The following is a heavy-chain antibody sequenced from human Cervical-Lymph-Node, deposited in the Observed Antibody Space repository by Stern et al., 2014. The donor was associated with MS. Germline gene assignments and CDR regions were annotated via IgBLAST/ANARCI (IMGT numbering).Heavy chain of an antibody. V-gene: IGHV4-30-4*01. CDR1: GDFITSGDYY. CDR2: IYYSRRT. D-gene: IGHD1-14*01. Sequence: DQLVESGPGLVKPSQTLSLTCTVSGDFITSGDYYWSWIRQPPGKGLQFLGYIYYSRRTYYIPSLKSRLTMSIDMSKSQFSLQLSSVTAADTAMYYCARVIRTRTTAFDYWGPGTLVAVSS. CDR3: ARVIRTRTTAFDY. J-gene: IGHJ4*02.